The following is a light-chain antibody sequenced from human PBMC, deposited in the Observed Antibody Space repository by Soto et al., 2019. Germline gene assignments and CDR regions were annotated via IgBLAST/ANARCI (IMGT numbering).Light chain of an antibody. CDR1: QSVLYSSNNKNS. V-gene: IGKV4-1*01. J-gene: IGKJ1*01. CDR2: WAS. Sequence: DIVMTQSPDSLAVSLGERATINCKSSQSVLYSSNNKNSVAWYQQKPGQPPQLLIYWASTRESGVPDRFSGSESGTDFTLTISGLQAEDVAVEFCQQYCDTPWTFGRGTKVDIK. CDR3: QQYCDTPWT.